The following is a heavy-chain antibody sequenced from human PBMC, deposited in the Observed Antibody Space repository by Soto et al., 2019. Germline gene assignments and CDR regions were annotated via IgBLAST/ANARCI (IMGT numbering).Heavy chain of an antibody. CDR3: ARDYSSGWYVFDY. CDR2: IIPILGIA. D-gene: IGHD6-19*01. Sequence: SVKVSCKASGGTFSSCTISWVRQAPGQGLEWMGRIIPILGIANYAQKFQGRVTVTADKSTSTAYMELSSLRSEDTAVYYCARDYSSGWYVFDYWGQGTLVTVSS. V-gene: IGHV1-69*02. CDR1: GGTFSSCT. J-gene: IGHJ4*02.